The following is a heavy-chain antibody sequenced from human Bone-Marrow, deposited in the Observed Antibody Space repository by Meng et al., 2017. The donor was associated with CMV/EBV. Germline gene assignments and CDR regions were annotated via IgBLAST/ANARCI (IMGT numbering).Heavy chain of an antibody. V-gene: IGHV4-39*07. J-gene: IGHJ3*02. CDR1: GGSISSSSYY. CDR2: IYYSGST. Sequence: SETLSLTCTVSGGSISSSSYYWGWIRQPPGKGLEWIGSIYYSGSTYYNPSLKSRVTISVDTSKNQFSLKLSSVTAADTAVYYCARDAQVITEGHDAFGIWGQGTMVTVSS. D-gene: IGHD4-11*01. CDR3: ARDAQVITEGHDAFGI.